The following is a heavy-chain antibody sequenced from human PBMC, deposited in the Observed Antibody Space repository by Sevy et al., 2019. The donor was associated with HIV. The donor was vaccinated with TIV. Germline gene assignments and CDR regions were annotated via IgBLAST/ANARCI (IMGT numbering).Heavy chain of an antibody. J-gene: IGHJ4*02. CDR3: AKDLISGSYGGFFDY. CDR2: ISGSGGST. V-gene: IGHV3-23*01. CDR1: GFTFSSYA. D-gene: IGHD1-26*01. Sequence: GGSLRLSYAASGFTFSSYAMSWVRQAPGKGLEWVSAISGSGGSTYYADSVKGRFTISRDNSKNTLYLQMNSLRAEDTAVYYCAKDLISGSYGGFFDYWGQGTLVTVSS.